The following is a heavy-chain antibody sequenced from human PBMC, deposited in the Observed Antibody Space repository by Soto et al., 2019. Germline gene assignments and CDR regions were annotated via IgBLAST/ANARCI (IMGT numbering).Heavy chain of an antibody. V-gene: IGHV1-3*01. CDR3: AREHDLWSPLGFDY. D-gene: IGHD3-3*01. CDR1: GFTFTDYG. J-gene: IGHJ4*02. CDR2: INAGTGTT. Sequence: QVRLVQSGAEVKNPGASVKVSCKASGFTFTDYGIQWVRQVPGQSLEWMGWINAGTGTTKYSQKFQGRVAFSRDTSANVAYLEVRGLSSEDTAVYYCAREHDLWSPLGFDYWGQGTLVTVSS.